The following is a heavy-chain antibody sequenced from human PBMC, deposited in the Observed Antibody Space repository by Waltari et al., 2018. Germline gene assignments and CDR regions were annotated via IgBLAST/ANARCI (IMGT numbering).Heavy chain of an antibody. D-gene: IGHD3-3*01. CDR2: INGDGSRP. J-gene: IGHJ4*02. Sequence: EVRLVESGGGLVQPGGSLTVSCAASGFSFSDYWMHWIRQAPGQGLVWGSRINGDGSRPEYADSVKGRFTISRDNAKNTVYLQMNSLRVDDTAVYYCAREDYDIWSGYGDYWGQGTLVSVSS. CDR1: GFSFSDYW. V-gene: IGHV3-74*01. CDR3: AREDYDIWSGYGDY.